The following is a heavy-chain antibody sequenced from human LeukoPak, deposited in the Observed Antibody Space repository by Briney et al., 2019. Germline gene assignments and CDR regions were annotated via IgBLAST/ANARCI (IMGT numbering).Heavy chain of an antibody. CDR2: IRYDGSNK. CDR3: AKAYCGSTVCYGGGKIDY. V-gene: IGHV3-30*02. J-gene: IGHJ4*02. Sequence: GGSLRLSCGASGFNFINYGMHWVRQAPGKGPEWVAFIRYDGSNKYYEESVKGRFTISRDDSKNTLYLQMNSLRVEDTAIYYCAKAYCGSTVCYGGGKIDYWGQGTLVTVSS. D-gene: IGHD2-2*01. CDR1: GFNFINYG.